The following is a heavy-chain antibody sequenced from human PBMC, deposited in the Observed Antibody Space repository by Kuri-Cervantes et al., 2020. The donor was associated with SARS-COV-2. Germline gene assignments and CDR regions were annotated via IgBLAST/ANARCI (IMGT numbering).Heavy chain of an antibody. CDR2: IKQDGSEK. CDR1: GFTFSSNW. Sequence: GGSLRLSCAASGFTFSSNWMSWVRQAPGKGLEWVANIKQDGSEKYYVDSVKGRFTISRDNAKNSLYLQMNSLRAEDTAVYCCAREGGILWFGELLWRFGAFDIWGQGTMVTVSS. D-gene: IGHD3-10*01. CDR3: AREGGILWFGELLWRFGAFDI. J-gene: IGHJ3*02. V-gene: IGHV3-7*01.